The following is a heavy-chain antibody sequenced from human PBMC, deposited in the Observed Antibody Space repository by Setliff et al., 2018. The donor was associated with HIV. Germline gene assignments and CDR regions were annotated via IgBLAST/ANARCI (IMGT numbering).Heavy chain of an antibody. CDR3: ARHPREETQRNYKFDS. CDR1: GDSTTSSSSY. CDR2: IYYSGST. V-gene: IGHV4-39*01. Sequence: SETLSLTCTVSGDSTTSSSSYWGWIRQPPGKGLEWIGNIYYSGSTYYNPSLKSRVTISVDTSKNQFSLRLSSVTATDTAMYYCARHPREETQRNYKFDSWGQGTLVTVSS. D-gene: IGHD1-7*01. J-gene: IGHJ4*02.